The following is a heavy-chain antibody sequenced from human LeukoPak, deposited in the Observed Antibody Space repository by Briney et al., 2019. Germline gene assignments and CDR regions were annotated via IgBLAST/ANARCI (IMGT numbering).Heavy chain of an antibody. Sequence: ASVKVSCKASGYTFTGYYMHWVRQAPGQGLEWMGWINPNSGGTNYAQKFQGRVTMTRDTSISTAYMELSRLRSDDTAVYYCARAADTAMAHFDFWGQGTLVTVFS. CDR1: GYTFTGYY. CDR2: INPNSGGT. D-gene: IGHD5-18*01. CDR3: ARAADTAMAHFDF. J-gene: IGHJ4*02. V-gene: IGHV1-2*02.